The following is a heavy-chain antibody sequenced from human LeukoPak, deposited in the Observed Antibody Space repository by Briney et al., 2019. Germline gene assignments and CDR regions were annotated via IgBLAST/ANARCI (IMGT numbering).Heavy chain of an antibody. CDR2: INHSGST. V-gene: IGHV4-34*01. CDR3: ARDLSYYGSGSYDY. J-gene: IGHJ4*02. D-gene: IGHD3-10*01. Sequence: PSETLSLTCAVYGGSFSGYYWSWIRQPPGKGLEWIGEINHSGSTNYNPSLKSRVTISVDTSKNQFSLKLSSVTAADTAVYYCARDLSYYGSGSYDYWGQGTLVTVSS. CDR1: GGSFSGYY.